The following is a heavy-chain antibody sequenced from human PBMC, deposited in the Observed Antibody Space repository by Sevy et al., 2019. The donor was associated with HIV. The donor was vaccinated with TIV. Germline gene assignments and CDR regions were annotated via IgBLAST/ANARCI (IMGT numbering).Heavy chain of an antibody. CDR2: IKQDGSEK. D-gene: IGHD2-2*01. CDR1: GFTFSSYW. V-gene: IGHV3-7*03. CDR3: ARERAYYCSSTSCPLDY. J-gene: IGHJ4*02. Sequence: GGCLRLSCAASGFTFSSYWMSWVRQAPGKGLEWVANIKQDGSEKYYVDSVKGRFTISRDNAKNSLYLQMNSLRAEDTAVYYCARERAYYCSSTSCPLDYWGQGTLVTVSS.